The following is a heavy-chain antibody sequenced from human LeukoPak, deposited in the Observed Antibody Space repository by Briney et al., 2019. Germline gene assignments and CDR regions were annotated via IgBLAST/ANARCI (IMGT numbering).Heavy chain of an antibody. V-gene: IGHV4-39*01. J-gene: IGHJ4*02. CDR3: ARHTDSGATTSHFDY. Sequence: SGTLSLTCTVSGGSISSSSYYWGWIRQPPGKGLEGIGSIYYSGSTYYNPSLKSRVTISVDTSKNQFSLKLSSVTAADTAVYYCARHTDSGATTSHFDYWGQGTLVTVSS. CDR1: GGSISSSSYY. CDR2: IYYSGST. D-gene: IGHD1-26*01.